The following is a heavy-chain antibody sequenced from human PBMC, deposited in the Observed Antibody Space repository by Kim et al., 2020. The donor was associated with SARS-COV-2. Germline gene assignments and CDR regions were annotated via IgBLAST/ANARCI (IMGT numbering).Heavy chain of an antibody. D-gene: IGHD3-16*01. CDR2: NGNT. CDR3: ARWGPLGY. J-gene: IGHJ4*02. Sequence: NGNTKYSQKFQGRVTITRDTSASTAYMELSSLRSEDTAVYYCARWGPLGYWGQGTLVTVSS. V-gene: IGHV1-3*01.